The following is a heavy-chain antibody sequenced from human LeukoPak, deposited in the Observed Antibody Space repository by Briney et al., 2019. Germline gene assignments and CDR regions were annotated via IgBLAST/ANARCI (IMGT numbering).Heavy chain of an antibody. Sequence: GGSLRLSCAASGFTFSSYGMHWVRQAPGKGLEWVAVIWYDGSNKYYADSVKGRFTISRDNSKNTLHLQMNSLRAEDTAVYYCARDFDRYYDFWSGYGMDVWGQGTTVTVSS. CDR1: GFTFSSYG. CDR2: IWYDGSNK. J-gene: IGHJ6*02. CDR3: ARDFDRYYDFWSGYGMDV. V-gene: IGHV3-33*01. D-gene: IGHD3-3*01.